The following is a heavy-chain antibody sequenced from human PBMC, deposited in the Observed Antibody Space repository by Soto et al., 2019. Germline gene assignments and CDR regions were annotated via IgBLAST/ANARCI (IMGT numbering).Heavy chain of an antibody. D-gene: IGHD5-18*01. CDR3: ARDHPHSYGVYYFDY. Sequence: SETLSLTCTVSGDSISTYYWNWIRQSPGKGLEWIGYIYSSGSTHYNPSLQNRVTISIDTSKNQVSLKVNSVTAADTAVYYCARDHPHSYGVYYFDYWGQGTPVTVS. J-gene: IGHJ4*02. V-gene: IGHV4-59*01. CDR1: GDSISTYY. CDR2: IYSSGST.